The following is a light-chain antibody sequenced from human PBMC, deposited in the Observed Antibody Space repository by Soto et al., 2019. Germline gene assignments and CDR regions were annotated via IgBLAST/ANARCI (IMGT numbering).Light chain of an antibody. CDR2: EVS. V-gene: IGLV2-14*01. CDR1: SSDVGGYNY. J-gene: IGLJ1*01. Sequence: QPVLTQPASVSGSPGQSITISCTGTSSDVGGYNYVSWYQQHPGKAPKLMIYEVSNRPSGVSNRFSGSESGNTASLTISGLQAEDEADYYCSSYTSSSTLVFGTGTKLTVL. CDR3: SSYTSSSTLV.